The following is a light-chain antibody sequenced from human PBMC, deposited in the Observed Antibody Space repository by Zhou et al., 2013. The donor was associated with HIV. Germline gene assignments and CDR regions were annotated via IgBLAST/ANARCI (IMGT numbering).Light chain of an antibody. CDR3: QQYNSYWT. CDR1: QGISSA. V-gene: IGKV1-13*02. CDR2: DAS. Sequence: AIQLTQSPSSLSASVGDRVTITCRASQGISSALAWYQQKPGKAPKLLIYDASSLESGVPSRFSGSGSGTDFTLTISSLQPEDFATYYCQQYNSYWTFGQGTKGGNQ. J-gene: IGKJ1*01.